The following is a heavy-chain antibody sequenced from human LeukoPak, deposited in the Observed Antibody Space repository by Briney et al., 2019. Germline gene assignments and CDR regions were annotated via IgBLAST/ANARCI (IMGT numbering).Heavy chain of an antibody. J-gene: IGHJ4*02. CDR1: GFTFSSYA. Sequence: AGGSLRLSCAASGFTFSSYAMSWVRQAPGKGLEWVSAISGSGGSTYYADSVKGRFTISRDNSKNTLYLQMNSLRAEDTAVYYCAKDFPILIAVAGTLGYIDYWGQGTLVTVSS. CDR2: ISGSGGST. D-gene: IGHD6-19*01. V-gene: IGHV3-23*01. CDR3: AKDFPILIAVAGTLGYIDY.